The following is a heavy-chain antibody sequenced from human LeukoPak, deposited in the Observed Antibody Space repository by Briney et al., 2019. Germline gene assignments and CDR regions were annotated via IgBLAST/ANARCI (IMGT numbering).Heavy chain of an antibody. D-gene: IGHD3-22*01. Sequence: GGSLRLSCAASGFTFSSYSMNWVRQAPGKGLEWVAVISHDGTNKYYVDSVKGRFTISRDNSKNTLYLQMNSLRAEDTAVYYCAKVDYYESSGYYDYWGQGTLVTVSS. CDR3: AKVDYYESSGYYDY. V-gene: IGHV3-30*18. CDR2: ISHDGTNK. J-gene: IGHJ4*02. CDR1: GFTFSSYS.